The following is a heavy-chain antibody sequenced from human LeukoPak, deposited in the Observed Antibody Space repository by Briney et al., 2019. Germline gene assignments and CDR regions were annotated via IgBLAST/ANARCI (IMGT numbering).Heavy chain of an antibody. CDR3: AREQLGKLRYFDY. J-gene: IGHJ4*02. V-gene: IGHV4-31*03. CDR2: IYYSGST. CDR1: GGSISSGGYY. D-gene: IGHD7-27*01. Sequence: SETLSLTCTVSGGSISSGGYYWSWIRQHPGKGLEWIGYIYYSGSTYYNPSLKSRVTISVDTSKNQFSLKLSSVTAADTAVYYCAREQLGKLRYFDYWGQGTLVTVSS.